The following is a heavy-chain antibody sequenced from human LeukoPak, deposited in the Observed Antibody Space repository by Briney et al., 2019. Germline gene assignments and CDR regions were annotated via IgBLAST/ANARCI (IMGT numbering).Heavy chain of an antibody. CDR1: GFTFSIYW. J-gene: IGHJ4*02. Sequence: GGSLRLSCAASGFTFSIYWMSWVRQAPGKGLEWVANLKEDGSEKYYVDSVKGRFTISRDNAKNSLYLQMNSLRVEDTAVYYCAREEGFDYWGQGTLVTVSS. CDR3: AREEGFDY. V-gene: IGHV3-7*01. CDR2: LKEDGSEK.